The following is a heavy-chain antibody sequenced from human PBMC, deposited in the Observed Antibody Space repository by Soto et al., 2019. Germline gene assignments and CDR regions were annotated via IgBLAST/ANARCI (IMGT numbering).Heavy chain of an antibody. D-gene: IGHD3-10*01. V-gene: IGHV4-34*01. Sequence: QVQLQQWGAGLLKPSETLSLTCAVYGGSFSGYYWSWIRQPPGKGLEWIGEINHRGSTNYNPSLKSRVTLSVDTSKNQFSLKLSSVTAADTAVYYCARRQRRYYYGSGVDYWGQGTLVTVSS. J-gene: IGHJ4*02. CDR1: GGSFSGYY. CDR3: ARRQRRYYYGSGVDY. CDR2: INHRGST.